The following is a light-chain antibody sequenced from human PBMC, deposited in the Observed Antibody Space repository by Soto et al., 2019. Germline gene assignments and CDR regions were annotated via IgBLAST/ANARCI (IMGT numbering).Light chain of an antibody. CDR1: QSLLHTDGFNY. CDR2: LGS. CDR3: MQALQLPT. J-gene: IGKJ4*01. V-gene: IGKV2-28*01. Sequence: DIVMTQSPLSLPVTPGEPASISCRSSQSLLHTDGFNYLDWYLQKPGQSPQLLVYLGSYRAPGVPDRFSGRGSGTDFTLKISRVEAEDVGVYYCMQALQLPTFGGGTKVEIK.